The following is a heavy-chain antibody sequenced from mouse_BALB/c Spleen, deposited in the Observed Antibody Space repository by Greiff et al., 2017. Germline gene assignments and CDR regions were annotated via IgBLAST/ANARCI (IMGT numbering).Heavy chain of an antibody. CDR2: IWAGGST. CDR3: AIQLLRYAMDY. CDR1: GFSLTSYG. V-gene: IGHV2-9*02. Sequence: QVQLQQSGPGLVAPSQSLSITCTVSGFSLTSYGVHWVRQPPGKGLEWLGVIWAGGSTNYNSALMSRLSISKDNSKSQVFLKMNSLQTDDTAMYYCAIQLLRYAMDYWGQGTSVTVSS. D-gene: IGHD1-1*01. J-gene: IGHJ4*01.